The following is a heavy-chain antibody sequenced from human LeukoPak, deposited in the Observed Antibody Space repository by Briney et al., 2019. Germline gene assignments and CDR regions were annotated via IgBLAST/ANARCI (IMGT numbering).Heavy chain of an antibody. Sequence: GGSLRLSCAASGFTFSSYAMSWVRQAPGKGLEWVSAISGSGGSTYYADSVKGRFTISRDNSKNSLYLQMNSLRAEDTAVYYCARRRYNWNAIDYWGQGTLVTVSS. V-gene: IGHV3-23*01. J-gene: IGHJ4*02. CDR1: GFTFSSYA. CDR2: ISGSGGST. CDR3: ARRRYNWNAIDY. D-gene: IGHD1-20*01.